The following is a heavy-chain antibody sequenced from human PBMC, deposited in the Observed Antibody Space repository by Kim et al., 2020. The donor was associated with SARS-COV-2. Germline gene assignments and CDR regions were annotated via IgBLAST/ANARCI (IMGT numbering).Heavy chain of an antibody. CDR2: ISYDGSNK. CDR3: ARGDCYGSGNPCLDY. Sequence: GWSLRLSCAASGFTFSSYGMHWVRQAPGKGLEWVAVISYDGSNKYYADSVKGRFTISRDNSKNTLYLQMNSLRAGDTAVYYCARGDCYGSGNPCLDYWGQGTLVTVSS. J-gene: IGHJ4*02. D-gene: IGHD3-10*01. V-gene: IGHV3-30*03. CDR1: GFTFSSYG.